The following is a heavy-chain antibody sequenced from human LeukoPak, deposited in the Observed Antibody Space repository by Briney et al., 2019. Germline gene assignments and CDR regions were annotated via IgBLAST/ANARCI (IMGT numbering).Heavy chain of an antibody. Sequence: SETLSPTCTATRGSVTGTYGAGFRHPPGKGRNWIGEFNFSGDTNNNPSLQSQAPISLDTSQNQFSLRLRSVTAPDTAVYYFARDPSHHSGTFAIWRQGPMVRVSS. D-gene: IGHD2-15*01. CDR2: FNFSGDT. J-gene: IGHJ3*02. CDR1: RGSVTGTY. V-gene: IGHV4-34*04. CDR3: ARDPSHHSGTFAI.